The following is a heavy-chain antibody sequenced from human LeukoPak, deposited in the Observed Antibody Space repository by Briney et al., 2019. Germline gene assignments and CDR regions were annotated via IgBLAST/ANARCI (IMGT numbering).Heavy chain of an antibody. D-gene: IGHD3-22*01. V-gene: IGHV3-30*18. CDR1: GFTFSSYG. J-gene: IGHJ4*02. CDR2: ISYDGSNK. CDR3: AKDLNYYYDSSGPGY. Sequence: GGSLRLSCAASGFTFSSYGMHWVRQAPGKGLEWVAVISYDGSNKCYADSVKGRFTISRDNSKNTLYLQMNSLRAEDTAVYYCAKDLNYYYDSSGPGYWGQGTLVTVSS.